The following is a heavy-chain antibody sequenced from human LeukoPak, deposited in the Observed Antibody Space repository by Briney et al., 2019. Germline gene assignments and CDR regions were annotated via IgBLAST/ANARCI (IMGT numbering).Heavy chain of an antibody. CDR3: TRGIAAAGTLGVQH. Sequence: GGSLRLSCAASGFTFSGSAMHWVRQASGKGLEWVGRIRSKANSYSTAYAASGKGRFTISRDDSKNTAYLQMNSLKTEDTAVYYCTRGIAAAGTLGVQHWGQGTLVTVSS. CDR2: IRSKANSYST. J-gene: IGHJ1*01. CDR1: GFTFSGSA. V-gene: IGHV3-73*01. D-gene: IGHD6-13*01.